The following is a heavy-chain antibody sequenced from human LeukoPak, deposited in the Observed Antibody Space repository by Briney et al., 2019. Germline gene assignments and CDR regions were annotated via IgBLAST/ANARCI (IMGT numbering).Heavy chain of an antibody. D-gene: IGHD2-15*01. CDR3: ARESPPRGYCSGGSCYADD. J-gene: IGHJ4*02. Sequence: PGGSLRLSCAASGFTFSSYSMNWVRQDPGKGMEWVSSISSSSSYIYYADSVKGRFTISRDNAKNSLYLQMNSLRAEDTAVYYCARESPPRGYCSGGSCYADDWGQGTLVTVS. CDR2: ISSSSSYI. V-gene: IGHV3-21*01. CDR1: GFTFSSYS.